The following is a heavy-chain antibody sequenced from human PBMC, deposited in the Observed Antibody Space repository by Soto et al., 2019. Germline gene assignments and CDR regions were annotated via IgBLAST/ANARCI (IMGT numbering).Heavy chain of an antibody. CDR1: GYTFTGYY. CDR3: ARVPSGWYFDY. J-gene: IGHJ4*02. Sequence: ASVKVSCKASGYTFTGYYMHWVRQAPGKGLEWMGWINPNRGGTNYAQKLQGRVTMTRDKSISTAYMELSRLRSDDTAVYYCARVPSGWYFDYWGQGTLVTVSS. CDR2: INPNRGGT. D-gene: IGHD6-19*01. V-gene: IGHV1-2*02.